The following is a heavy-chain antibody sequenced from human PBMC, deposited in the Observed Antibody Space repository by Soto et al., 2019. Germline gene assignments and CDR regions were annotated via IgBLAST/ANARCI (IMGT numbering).Heavy chain of an antibody. D-gene: IGHD3-22*01. V-gene: IGHV3-9*01. CDR2: ISGNSNSI. CDR3: ASSQSSASRPFDF. CDR1: GFTFDDYA. Sequence: EVQLVESGGGLVQPGRSLRLSCEASGFTFDDYAMYWVRQAPGKGLEWVSGISGNSNSIVYADSVKGGFTISRDNAKNSLYLQMNSLKPEDTALYSCASSQSSASRPFDFWGQGTLVTVSS. J-gene: IGHJ4*02.